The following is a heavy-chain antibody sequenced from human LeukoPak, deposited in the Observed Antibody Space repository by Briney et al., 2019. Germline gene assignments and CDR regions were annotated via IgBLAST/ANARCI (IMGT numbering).Heavy chain of an antibody. CDR3: ARSYDIMTGYYLGY. Sequence: ASVKVSCKASGFTFTGHYMHWVRQAPGQGLEWMGWINPNSGGTNYAQKFQGRVTMTRDTSISTAYMELSRLRSDDTAVYYCARSYDIMTGYYLGYWGQGTLVTVSS. D-gene: IGHD3-9*01. J-gene: IGHJ4*02. CDR2: INPNSGGT. V-gene: IGHV1-2*02. CDR1: GFTFTGHY.